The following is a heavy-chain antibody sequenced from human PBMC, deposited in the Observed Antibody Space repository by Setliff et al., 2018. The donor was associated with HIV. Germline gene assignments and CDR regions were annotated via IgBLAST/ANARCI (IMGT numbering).Heavy chain of an antibody. D-gene: IGHD2-21*02. CDR3: ARHANGPYGPFGDLLYFDY. Sequence: PSETLSLTCTVSCGSMNNYYWTWIRQPPGKGLEWIGYIYTSGSTKHNPSLKSRVTISLDTSKNQFSLKLTSVTAADTAVYYCARHANGPYGPFGDLLYFDYWGLGTLVTVSS. V-gene: IGHV4-4*09. CDR2: IYTSGST. J-gene: IGHJ4*02. CDR1: CGSMNNYY.